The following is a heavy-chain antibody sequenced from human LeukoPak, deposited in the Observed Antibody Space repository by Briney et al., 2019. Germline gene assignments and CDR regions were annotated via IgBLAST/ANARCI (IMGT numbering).Heavy chain of an antibody. D-gene: IGHD2-2*01. Sequence: GASVKVSCKASGYTFTGYYMHWVRQAPGQGVEWMGWINPKSGGTNDAQKFHGRVTMTRDTSISTAYMELSRLRSDDTAVYYCARATDCSSTSCYFDYWGQGTLVTVSS. CDR1: GYTFTGYY. CDR2: INPKSGGT. CDR3: ARATDCSSTSCYFDY. V-gene: IGHV1-2*02. J-gene: IGHJ4*02.